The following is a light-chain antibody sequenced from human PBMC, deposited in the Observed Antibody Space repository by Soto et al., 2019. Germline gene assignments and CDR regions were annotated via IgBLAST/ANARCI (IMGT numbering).Light chain of an antibody. CDR3: QQSYSNFLT. J-gene: IGKJ4*01. Sequence: DIQMTQSPSSLSASVGDRVTITCRASQSSGRYLNWYQQKPGKAPKLLVHSASSLQSGVPSRFSGGGSGTDSTLTISSLQPEDFATYYCQQSYSNFLTFGGGTKVDIK. V-gene: IGKV1-39*01. CDR1: QSSGRY. CDR2: SAS.